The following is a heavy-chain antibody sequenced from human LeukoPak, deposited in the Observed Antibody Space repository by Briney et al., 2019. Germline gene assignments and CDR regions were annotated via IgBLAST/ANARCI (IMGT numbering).Heavy chain of an antibody. CDR3: ARVDYGDYGPLDY. CDR1: GDSISSYSDY. D-gene: IGHD4-17*01. V-gene: IGHV4-61*01. CDR2: IYYSGST. Sequence: KSSETLSLTCTVSGDSISSYSDYWGWIRQPPGKGLEWIGYIYYSGSTNYNPSLKSRVTISVDTSKNQFSLKLSSVTAADTAVYYCARVDYGDYGPLDYWGQGTLVTVSS. J-gene: IGHJ4*02.